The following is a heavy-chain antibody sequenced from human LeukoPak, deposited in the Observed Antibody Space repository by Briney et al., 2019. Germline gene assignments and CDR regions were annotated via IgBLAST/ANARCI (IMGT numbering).Heavy chain of an antibody. D-gene: IGHD4-17*01. CDR3: AKDLSWDGDYVFDY. CDR1: GFTFSSYE. Sequence: GGSLRLSCAASGFTFSSYEMNWVRQAPGKGLEWVSYISSSGSTIYYADSVKGRFTISRDNSKNTLYLQMNSLRAEDTAVYYCAKDLSWDGDYVFDYWGQGTLVTVSS. CDR2: ISSSGSTI. V-gene: IGHV3-48*03. J-gene: IGHJ4*02.